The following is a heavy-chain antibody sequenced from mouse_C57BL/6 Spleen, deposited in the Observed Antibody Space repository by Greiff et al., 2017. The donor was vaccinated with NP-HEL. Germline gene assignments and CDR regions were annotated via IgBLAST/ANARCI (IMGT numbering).Heavy chain of an antibody. CDR1: GFSLSTSGMG. Sequence: QVTLKECGPGILQSSQTLSLTCSFSGFSLSTSGMGVSWIRQPSGKGLEWLAHIYWDDDKRYNPSLKSRLTISKDTSRNQVFLKITSVDTADTATYYCARRYDYTFYAMDYWGQGTSVTVSS. CDR2: IYWDDDK. V-gene: IGHV8-12*01. CDR3: ARRYDYTFYAMDY. D-gene: IGHD2-4*01. J-gene: IGHJ4*01.